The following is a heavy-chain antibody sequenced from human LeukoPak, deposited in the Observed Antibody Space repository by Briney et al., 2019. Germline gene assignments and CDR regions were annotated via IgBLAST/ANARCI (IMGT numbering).Heavy chain of an antibody. CDR3: ARVEPIRLLVDY. D-gene: IGHD3-3*01. CDR1: GFTFGSYW. V-gene: IGHV3-74*01. J-gene: IGHJ4*02. CDR2: INSDGSST. Sequence: GGSLRLSCAASGFTFGSYWMHWVRQAPGKGLVWVSRINSDGSSTTYADSVKGRFTISRDNAKNTLYLQMNSLRAEDTAVYYCARVEPIRLLVDYWGQGTLVTVSS.